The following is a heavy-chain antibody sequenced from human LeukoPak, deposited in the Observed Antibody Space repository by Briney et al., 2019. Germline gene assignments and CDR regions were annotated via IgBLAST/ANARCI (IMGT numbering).Heavy chain of an antibody. Sequence: SVKVSCKXSGGTFSSYAISWVRQAPGQGLEWMGGIIPIFGTANYAQKFQGRVTITTDESTSTAYMELSSLRSEDTAVYYCAGAHCSGGSCYPPSWFDPWGQGTLVTVSS. J-gene: IGHJ5*02. CDR2: IIPIFGTA. CDR1: GGTFSSYA. D-gene: IGHD2-15*01. V-gene: IGHV1-69*05. CDR3: AGAHCSGGSCYPPSWFDP.